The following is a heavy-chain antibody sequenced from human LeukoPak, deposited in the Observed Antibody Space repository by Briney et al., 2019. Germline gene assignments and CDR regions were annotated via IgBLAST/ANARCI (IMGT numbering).Heavy chain of an antibody. D-gene: IGHD3-22*01. CDR2: INPSGGST. CDR3: AKDGSPDYYDSSGYYCDY. CDR1: GYTFTSYY. Sequence: ASVKVSCKASGYTFTSYYMHWVRQAPGQGLEWMGIINPSGGSTSYAQKFQGRVTMTRDTSTSTVYMELSSLRAEDTAVYYCAKDGSPDYYDSSGYYCDYWGQGTLVTVSS. J-gene: IGHJ4*02. V-gene: IGHV1-46*01.